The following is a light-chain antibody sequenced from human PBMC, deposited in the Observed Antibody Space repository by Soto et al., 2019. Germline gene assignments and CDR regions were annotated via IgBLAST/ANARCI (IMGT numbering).Light chain of an antibody. V-gene: IGLV7-43*01. CDR1: TGAVTSGYY. CDR3: LLFYGDGVV. Sequence: QAVVTQEPSLTVSPGGTVTLTCASSTGAVTSGYYPNWFQQRPGQPPRALIYSTTYKHPWTPARFSGSLVGGKAALTLSAAKPEDEAEYYCLLFYGDGVVFGGGTKLTVL. J-gene: IGLJ2*01. CDR2: STT.